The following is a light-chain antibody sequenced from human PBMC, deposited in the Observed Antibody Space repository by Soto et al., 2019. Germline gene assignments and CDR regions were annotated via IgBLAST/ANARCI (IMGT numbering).Light chain of an antibody. CDR2: DAS. V-gene: IGKV3-11*01. CDR3: QQRSNWPPFT. J-gene: IGKJ3*01. CDR1: RSVSTY. Sequence: EIVLTQSPATLSLSPGERATLSCRASRSVSTYLAWYQQKPGQAPRLLIYDASNRVPGIPARFSGSGSGTDFTLTISSLEPEDFAIYYCQQRSNWPPFTFGPGTEVDIK.